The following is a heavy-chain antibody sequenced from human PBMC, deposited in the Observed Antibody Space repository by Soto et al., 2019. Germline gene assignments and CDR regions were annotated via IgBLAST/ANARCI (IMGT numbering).Heavy chain of an antibody. CDR2: IDSRDATI. J-gene: IGHJ4*02. CDR1: GFTFSSFG. CDR3: SSDPGCVNEFDY. V-gene: IGHV3-48*03. D-gene: IGHD1-1*01. Sequence: GGSLRLSCETSGFTFSSFGMNWGRQAPGKGLEWVTHIDSRDATISYADSVRGRFTISRYKSECSVYLQLNCLRSEDTSIYFCSSDPGCVNEFDYWAQGTLVTVSS.